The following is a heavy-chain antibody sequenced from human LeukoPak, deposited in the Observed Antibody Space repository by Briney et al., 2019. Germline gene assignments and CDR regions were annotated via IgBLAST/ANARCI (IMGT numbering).Heavy chain of an antibody. CDR2: ISGSGGST. CDR3: AKGLRSSSWYEFDY. V-gene: IGHV3-23*01. J-gene: IGHJ4*02. CDR1: GFTFSSYA. Sequence: GGSLRLSCAASGFTFSSYAMSWVRQAPGKGLEWVSAISGSGGSTYYADSVKGRFTISRDKSKNTLYLQMNSLRAEDTAVYYCAKGLRSSSWYEFDYWGQGTLVTVSS. D-gene: IGHD6-13*01.